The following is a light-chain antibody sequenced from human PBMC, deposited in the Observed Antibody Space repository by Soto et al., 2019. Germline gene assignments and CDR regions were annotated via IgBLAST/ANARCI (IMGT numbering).Light chain of an antibody. CDR3: QQYGSLPVT. CDR2: GAS. V-gene: IGKV3-20*01. J-gene: IGKJ4*01. CDR1: RSVSSSY. Sequence: EIVLTQSPGTLSLSPGERATLSCRASRSVSSSYLAWYQQKPGQAPRLLIYGASSRATGIPDRFSGSGSGTDFTLTISRLEPEDFAVYYCQQYGSLPVTFGGGTKVEIK.